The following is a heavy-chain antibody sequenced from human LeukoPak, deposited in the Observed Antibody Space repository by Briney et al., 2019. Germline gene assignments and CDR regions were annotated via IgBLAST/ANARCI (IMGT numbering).Heavy chain of an antibody. Sequence: PGGSLRLSCAASGFTFSSYGMHWVRQAPGKGLEWVAAIWYGGSNKYYADSVKGRFTISRDNSKDTLYLQMNSLRAEDTAVDLCEKEQVYWYYFYSSYYLDYWGQGTLVTVSS. D-gene: IGHD3-22*01. CDR1: GFTFSSYG. J-gene: IGHJ4*02. CDR3: EKEQVYWYYFYSSYYLDY. CDR2: IWYGGSNK. V-gene: IGHV3-33*06.